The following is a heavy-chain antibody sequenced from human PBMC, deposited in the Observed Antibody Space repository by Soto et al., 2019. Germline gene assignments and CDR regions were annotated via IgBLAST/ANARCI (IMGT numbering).Heavy chain of an antibody. V-gene: IGHV2-5*01. D-gene: IGHD3-22*01. Sequence: SGPTLVNPTQTLTLTCTFSGFSLSTSGVGVGWIRQPPGKALDWLTLIYWNDDKRYSPSLKNRLTITKDTSKSQVVLTMTNMDPVDKTTYYCANLLNYYDSSAYYYVRNCFDYWGQGTLVTVSS. CDR3: ANLLNYYDSSAYYYVRNCFDY. CDR2: IYWNDDK. CDR1: GFSLSTSGVG. J-gene: IGHJ4*02.